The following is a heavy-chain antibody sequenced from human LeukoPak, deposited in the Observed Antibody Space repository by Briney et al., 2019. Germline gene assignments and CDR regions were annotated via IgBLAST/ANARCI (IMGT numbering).Heavy chain of an antibody. Sequence: PGGSLRLSCAASGFTFSSYCMTWVRQAPGKGLEWVSYISGNGSTIYYADSVKGRFTISRDNARNSLYLQMNSLTAEDTAVYYCARDPYSGAYGDTYYYYMDVWGKGTTVTISS. CDR2: ISGNGSTI. CDR3: ARDPYSGAYGDTYYYYMDV. J-gene: IGHJ6*03. V-gene: IGHV3-48*04. D-gene: IGHD1-26*01. CDR1: GFTFSSYC.